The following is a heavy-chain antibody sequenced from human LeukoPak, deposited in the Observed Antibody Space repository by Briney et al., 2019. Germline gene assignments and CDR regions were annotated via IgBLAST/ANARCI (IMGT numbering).Heavy chain of an antibody. CDR1: GFTFRTYA. V-gene: IGHV3-23*01. CDR2: ISDSGDGT. CDR3: AKDKAPGSWHTPSHF. J-gene: IGHJ4*02. D-gene: IGHD6-13*01. Sequence: GGSLRLSCAASGFTFRTYAMGWVRQAPGKGLEWVSGISDSGDGTYYAESVKGRFTISRDNSKNTVFLQMNSLRADDTAKYYCAKDKAPGSWHTPSHFWGQGTLVTVSS.